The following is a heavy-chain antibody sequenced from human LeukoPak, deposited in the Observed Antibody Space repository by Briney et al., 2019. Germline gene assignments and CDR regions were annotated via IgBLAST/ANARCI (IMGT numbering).Heavy chain of an antibody. CDR2: IIPIFGTA. V-gene: IGHV1-69*13. CDR3: ARHFYGSGTYYHFDY. J-gene: IGHJ4*02. D-gene: IGHD3-10*01. CDR1: GGTFISYA. Sequence: GASVKVSCKASGGTFISYAISWVRQAPGQGLEWMGGIIPIFGTANYAQKFQGRVTITADESTSTAYMELRSLRSDDTAVYYCARHFYGSGTYYHFDYWGQGTLVTVSS.